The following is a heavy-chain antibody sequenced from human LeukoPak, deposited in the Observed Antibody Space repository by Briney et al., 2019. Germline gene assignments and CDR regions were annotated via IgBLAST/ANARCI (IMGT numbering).Heavy chain of an antibody. Sequence: SETLSLTCTVSGGSLSSYYWSWIRQPPGKGLEWIGYIYDSGSTKYNPSLKSRVTISVDTSKNQFSLKLSSVTAADTAVYYCARHEDGYNDQWEFDYWGQGTLVTVSS. CDR3: ARHEDGYNDQWEFDY. CDR2: IYDSGST. J-gene: IGHJ4*02. CDR1: GGSLSSYY. V-gene: IGHV4-59*08. D-gene: IGHD5-24*01.